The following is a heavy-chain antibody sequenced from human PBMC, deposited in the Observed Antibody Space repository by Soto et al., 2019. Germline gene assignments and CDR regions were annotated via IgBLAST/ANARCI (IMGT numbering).Heavy chain of an antibody. V-gene: IGHV1-18*01. J-gene: IGHJ4*02. CDR1: GYAFTTYA. Sequence: QVHLVQSGAEVKKPGTSVKVSCQGSGYAFTTYAITWVRQAPGQRLEWMGWIRVHNGNTNYAQKLQGRVTVTRDTSTSTSYMELRSLRYYDTSVYYCARGRYGDYWGQGALVTVSS. CDR3: ARGRYGDY. D-gene: IGHD1-1*01. CDR2: IRVHNGNT.